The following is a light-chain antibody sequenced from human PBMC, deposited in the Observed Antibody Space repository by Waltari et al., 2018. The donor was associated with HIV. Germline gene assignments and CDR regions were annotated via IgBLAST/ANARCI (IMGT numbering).Light chain of an antibody. V-gene: IGLV2-14*01. Sequence: QSALTQPASVSVSPGQSITVSCTGTSSDIGSYNYVSWSQQTPGTAPKLVIYEVNTRPSGIPDRFSGSKSGTTASLTISGLQTEDEAHYYCSSVTTSNTLLFGGGTKVTVL. CDR3: SSVTTSNTLL. CDR1: SSDIGSYNY. CDR2: EVN. J-gene: IGLJ2*01.